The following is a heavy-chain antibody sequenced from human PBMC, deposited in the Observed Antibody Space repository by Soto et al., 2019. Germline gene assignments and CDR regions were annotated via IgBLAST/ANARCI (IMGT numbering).Heavy chain of an antibody. CDR1: GGSISSSSYY. J-gene: IGHJ4*02. CDR3: ARVPSSSGRAHFDY. CDR2: IYYSGST. V-gene: IGHV4-39*01. D-gene: IGHD2-15*01. Sequence: SETLSLTCTVSGGSISSSSYYWGWIRQPPGKGLEWIGSIYYSGSTYYNPSLKGRVTISVDTSKNQFSLKLSSVTAADTAVYYCARVPSSSGRAHFDYWGQGTLVTVSS.